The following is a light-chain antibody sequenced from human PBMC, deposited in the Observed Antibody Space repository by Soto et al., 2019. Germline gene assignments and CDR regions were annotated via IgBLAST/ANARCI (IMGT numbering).Light chain of an antibody. V-gene: IGKV3-15*01. CDR3: QQYGNWPPWT. CDR1: QSLSDN. Sequence: IVMTQSPDILAVSPGETVTLSCRASQSLSDNLAWYQQKPGQAPRLLIFRASTRASGVPARFSGGGSGTEFTLTIRTLQSEDFAVYFCQQYGNWPPWTFGPGTKVDIK. J-gene: IGKJ1*01. CDR2: RAS.